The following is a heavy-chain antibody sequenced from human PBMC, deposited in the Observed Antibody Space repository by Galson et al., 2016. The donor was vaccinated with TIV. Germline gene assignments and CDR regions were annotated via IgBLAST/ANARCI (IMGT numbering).Heavy chain of an antibody. CDR1: GFSFSSYG. Sequence: SLRLSCAAPGFSFSSYGMHWVRQAPGKGLEWVAVILYDGTNKYYADSVKGRFTISRDNSKNTLSLQMNSLGTEDTAVYYCAKDPRIYGDYLLAYFDYWAQGTLVTVSS. J-gene: IGHJ4*02. V-gene: IGHV3-30*18. CDR2: ILYDGTNK. CDR3: AKDPRIYGDYLLAYFDY. D-gene: IGHD4-17*01.